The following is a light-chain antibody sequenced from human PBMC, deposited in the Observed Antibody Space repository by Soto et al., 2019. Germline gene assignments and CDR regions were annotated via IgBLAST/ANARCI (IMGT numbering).Light chain of an antibody. CDR1: QSVSGSY. Sequence: EIVLTQSPGTLSLSPGERATLSCRASQSVSGSYLAWYQQKPGQAPRLLIYGASSRATGIPDRFSGSGSGTDFSLTISRLEPEDFAVDYCQQYGSSPPFTFGPGTKVDIK. CDR3: QQYGSSPPFT. J-gene: IGKJ3*01. CDR2: GAS. V-gene: IGKV3-20*01.